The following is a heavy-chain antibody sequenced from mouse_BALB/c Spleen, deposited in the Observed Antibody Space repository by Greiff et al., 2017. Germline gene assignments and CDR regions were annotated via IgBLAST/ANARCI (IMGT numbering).Heavy chain of an antibody. CDR1: GFTFSDYY. J-gene: IGHJ4*01. V-gene: IGHV5-4*02. CDR2: ISDGGSYT. CDR3: ARDRGNYSLYYAMDY. Sequence: EVKLVESGGGLVKPGGSLKLSCAASGFTFSDYYMYWVRQTPEKRLEWVATISDGGSYTYYPDSVKGRFTISRDNAKNNLYLQMSSLKSEDTAMYYCARDRGNYSLYYAMDYWVKEPQSPSPQ. D-gene: IGHD2-1*01.